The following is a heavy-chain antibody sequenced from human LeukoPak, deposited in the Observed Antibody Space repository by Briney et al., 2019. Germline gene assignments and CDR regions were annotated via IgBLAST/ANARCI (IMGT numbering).Heavy chain of an antibody. Sequence: SQTLSLTCTVSGGSINRYYWSWIRQPPGKGLEWLGFVYYSGSTSYNPSLESRLTIAVVTSKNQFSLKLSSVIAADTAVYYCARRLNYFDSSGYYFDYWGLGTLVTVSS. J-gene: IGHJ4*02. V-gene: IGHV4-59*01. CDR2: VYYSGST. CDR3: ARRLNYFDSSGYYFDY. D-gene: IGHD3-22*01. CDR1: GGSINRYY.